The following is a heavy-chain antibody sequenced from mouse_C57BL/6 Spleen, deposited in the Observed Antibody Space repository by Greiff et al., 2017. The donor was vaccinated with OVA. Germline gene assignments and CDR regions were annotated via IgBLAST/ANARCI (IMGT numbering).Heavy chain of an antibody. CDR1: GYTFTDYE. CDR3: TRQLLMDD. CDR2: IDPETGGT. D-gene: IGHD3-1*01. J-gene: IGHJ4*01. Sequence: VKLQESGAELVRPGASVTLSCKASGYTFTDYEMHWVKQTPVHGLEWIGAIDPETGGTAYNQKFKGKAILTADKSSSTAYMDLRSLTSEDSAVYYCTRQLLMDDWGQGTSVTVSS. V-gene: IGHV1-15*01.